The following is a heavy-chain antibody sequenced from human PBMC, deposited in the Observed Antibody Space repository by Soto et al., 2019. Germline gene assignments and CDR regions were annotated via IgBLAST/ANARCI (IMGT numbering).Heavy chain of an antibody. D-gene: IGHD2-8*02. CDR3: VRGSFPGTGGFDM. J-gene: IGHJ3*02. V-gene: IGHV3-7*04. CDR1: GFTLSSYW. CDR2: MGENENEK. Sequence: GGSLRLSCTASGFTLSSYWMNWVRQAPGKRPEWVANMGENENEKYYVDSGRFTLSRDNAKNSVGLQMNDLRVEDTAVYYCVRGSFPGTGGFDMWGQGTLVTVSS.